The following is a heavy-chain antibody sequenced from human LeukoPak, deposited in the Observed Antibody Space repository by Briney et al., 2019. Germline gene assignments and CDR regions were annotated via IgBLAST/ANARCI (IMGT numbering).Heavy chain of an antibody. J-gene: IGHJ4*02. CDR2: ISGDGGST. CDR3: AKDTRGGFDY. D-gene: IGHD3-10*01. CDR1: GFTFDDYA. Sequence: PEGSLRLSCAASGFTFDDYARHWVRQAPGKGLEWVSLISGDGGSTYYADSVKGRFTISRDNSKNSLYLQMNSLRTEDTALYYCAKDTRGGFDYWGQGTLVTVSS. V-gene: IGHV3-43*02.